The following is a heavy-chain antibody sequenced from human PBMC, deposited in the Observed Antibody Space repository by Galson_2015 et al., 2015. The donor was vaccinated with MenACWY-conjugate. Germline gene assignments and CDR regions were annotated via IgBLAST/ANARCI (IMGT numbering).Heavy chain of an antibody. CDR2: INTNGGST. CDR3: ARVVGTNMYNWFDP. CDR1: GYTFTSYA. D-gene: IGHD1-26*01. Sequence: SCKASGYTFTSYAIHWVRQAPGKGLEYVSAINTNGGSTYYANSVKGRFTISRDNSKNTLYLQMGSLRAEDTAVYYCARVVGTNMYNWFDPWGQGTLVTVSS. V-gene: IGHV3-64*01. J-gene: IGHJ5*02.